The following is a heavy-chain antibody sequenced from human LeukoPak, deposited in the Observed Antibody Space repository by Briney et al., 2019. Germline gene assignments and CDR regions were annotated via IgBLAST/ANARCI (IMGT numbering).Heavy chain of an antibody. J-gene: IGHJ3*02. D-gene: IGHD5-18*01. CDR2: IYTSGST. CDR1: GGSISSYY. V-gene: IGHV4-4*07. CDR3: ARDKYSYGRDDAFDI. Sequence: PSETLSLTCTVSGGSISSYYWSWIRQPAGKGLEWIGRIYTSGSTNYNPSLKSRVTMSVDTSKNQFSLKLSSVTAADTAVYYCARDKYSYGRDDAFDIWGQGTMVTVSS.